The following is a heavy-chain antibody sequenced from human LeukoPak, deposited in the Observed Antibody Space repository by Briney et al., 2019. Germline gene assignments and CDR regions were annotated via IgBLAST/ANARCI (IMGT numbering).Heavy chain of an antibody. CDR1: GGSFSGYY. Sequence: PSETLSLTCAVYGGSFSGYYWSWIRQPPGKGLEWVGEINNSGSTNYNPSLKSRVTISVDTSKNQFSLKLSSVTAADTAVYYCARAPSRYFDWLLNYYFDYWGQGTLVTVSS. CDR2: INNSGST. J-gene: IGHJ4*02. V-gene: IGHV4-34*01. D-gene: IGHD3-9*01. CDR3: ARAPSRYFDWLLNYYFDY.